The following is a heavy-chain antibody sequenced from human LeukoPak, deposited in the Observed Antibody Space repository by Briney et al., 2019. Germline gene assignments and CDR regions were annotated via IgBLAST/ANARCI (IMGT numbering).Heavy chain of an antibody. D-gene: IGHD3-3*01. V-gene: IGHV1-69*13. J-gene: IGHJ5*02. CDR3: ARCYDLWSGYYRWLDP. CDR2: IIPIFGAP. CDR1: GGTFSSYA. Sequence: SVKVSCKASGGTFSSYAISWVRQAPGQGLEWMEGIIPIFGAPNYAQKFQGRVTITADESTSTAYMELSSLRSEDTAVYYCARCYDLWSGYYRWLDPWGQGTLVTVSS.